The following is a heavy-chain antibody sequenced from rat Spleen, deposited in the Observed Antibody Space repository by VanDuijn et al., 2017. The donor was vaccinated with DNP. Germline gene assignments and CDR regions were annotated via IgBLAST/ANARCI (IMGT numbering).Heavy chain of an antibody. Sequence: EVQLVESGGGLVQPGRSLKLSCAASGFTFSDYNMAWVRQAPKKGLEWVGTISYDGSSVFYRDSVKGRFIISRDNVKATLYLQMASLTSEDTATYFCSRRGYRYNYDYALDVWGQGTSVTVSS. CDR2: ISYDGSSV. D-gene: IGHD1-5*01. CDR3: SRRGYRYNYDYALDV. CDR1: GFTFSDYN. J-gene: IGHJ4*01. V-gene: IGHV5-7*01.